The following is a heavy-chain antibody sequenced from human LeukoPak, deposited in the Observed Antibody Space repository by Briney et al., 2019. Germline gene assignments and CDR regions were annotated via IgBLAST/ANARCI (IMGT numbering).Heavy chain of an antibody. CDR3: ARGGSWWNEFDY. Sequence: GGSLRLSCAASGFTFSSYSMNWVHQAPGKGLEWVSSISSSSSYIYYADSVKGRFTISRDNAKNSLYLQMNSLRAEDTAVYYCARGGSWWNEFDYWGQGTLVTVSS. D-gene: IGHD6-13*01. CDR1: GFTFSSYS. J-gene: IGHJ4*02. V-gene: IGHV3-21*01. CDR2: ISSSSSYI.